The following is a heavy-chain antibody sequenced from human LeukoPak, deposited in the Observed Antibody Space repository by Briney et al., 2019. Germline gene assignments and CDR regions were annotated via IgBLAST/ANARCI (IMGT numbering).Heavy chain of an antibody. CDR3: ARAGGYGLIDY. J-gene: IGHJ4*02. V-gene: IGHV4-59*12. D-gene: IGHD5-18*01. Sequence: SETLSLTCTVSGASMSNYYWVWIRQPPGKGLEWIGNIYHSGTTYSGSTYYNPSLKSRVTISLDTSKNQFSLKVGSMTAADTAVYYCARAGGYGLIDYWGQGTMVTVSS. CDR2: IYHSGTTYSGST. CDR1: GASMSNYY.